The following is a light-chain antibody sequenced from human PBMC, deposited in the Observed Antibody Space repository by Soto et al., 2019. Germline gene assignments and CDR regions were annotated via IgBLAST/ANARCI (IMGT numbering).Light chain of an antibody. CDR2: EVT. V-gene: IGLV2-14*03. Sequence: QSVLTQPASVSGSPGQSITISCTGTSSDVGAYKYVSWYQQHPGKAPKLMIYEVTNRPSGVSNRFSGSKSGNTASLTISGLEAEDEADYYCISYTSSDTHVFGTGTKVTVL. CDR3: ISYTSSDTHV. J-gene: IGLJ1*01. CDR1: SSDVGAYKY.